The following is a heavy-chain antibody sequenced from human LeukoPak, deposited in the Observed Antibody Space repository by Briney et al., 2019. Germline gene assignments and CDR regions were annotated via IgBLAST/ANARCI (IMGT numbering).Heavy chain of an antibody. V-gene: IGHV3-30*18. CDR2: ISYDGSNK. CDR1: GFTFSSYG. CDR3: AKTNLGYCSSTSCYGNDY. D-gene: IGHD2-2*01. J-gene: IGHJ4*02. Sequence: PGGSLRLSCAASGFTFSSYGMRWVRQAPGKGLEWVAVISYDGSNKYYADSVKGRFTISRDNSKNTLYLQMNSLRAEDTAVYYCAKTNLGYCSSTSCYGNDYWGQGTLVTVSS.